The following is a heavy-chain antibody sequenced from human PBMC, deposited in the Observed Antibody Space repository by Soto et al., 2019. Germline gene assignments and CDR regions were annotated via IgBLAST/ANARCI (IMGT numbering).Heavy chain of an antibody. J-gene: IGHJ4*02. CDR1: GVKLSNYA. Sequence: GGALRVAGSASGVKLSNYAMIWVRQAPVKGLEWVSLISATGGGTYYADSVKGRFTISRDNSHNTLYLQVHSLTAEDTAVYYCAKDRRAGGNSAFYFDFWGQGAQVTVSS. CDR2: ISATGGGT. D-gene: IGHD1-1*01. V-gene: IGHV3-23*01. CDR3: AKDRRAGGNSAFYFDF.